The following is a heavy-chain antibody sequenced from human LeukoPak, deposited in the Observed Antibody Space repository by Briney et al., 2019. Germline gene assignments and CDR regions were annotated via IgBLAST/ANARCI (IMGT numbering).Heavy chain of an antibody. J-gene: IGHJ6*03. CDR3: ASTVAGTYYYYYMDV. Sequence: SVKASCKASGGTFSSYAISWVRQAPGQGLEWMGGIIPIFGTANYAQKFQGRVTITADKSTSTAYMELSSLRSEDTAVYYCASTVAGTYYYYYMDVWGKGTTVTVSS. D-gene: IGHD6-19*01. CDR1: GGTFSSYA. V-gene: IGHV1-69*06. CDR2: IIPIFGTA.